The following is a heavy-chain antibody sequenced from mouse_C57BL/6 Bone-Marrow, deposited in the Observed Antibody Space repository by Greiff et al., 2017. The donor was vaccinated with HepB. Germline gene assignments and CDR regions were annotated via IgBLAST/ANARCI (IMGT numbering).Heavy chain of an antibody. CDR1: GYTFTSYW. V-gene: IGHV1-55*01. CDR3: ARLVGLRAAMDY. J-gene: IGHJ4*01. Sequence: VKLQQPGAELVKPGASVKMSCKASGYTFTSYWITWVKQRPGQGLEWIGDIYPGSGSSNYNEKFKSKATLTVDTSSSTAYMQLSSLTSEDSAVYYCARLVGLRAAMDYWGQGTSVTVSS. D-gene: IGHD1-1*01. CDR2: IYPGSGSS.